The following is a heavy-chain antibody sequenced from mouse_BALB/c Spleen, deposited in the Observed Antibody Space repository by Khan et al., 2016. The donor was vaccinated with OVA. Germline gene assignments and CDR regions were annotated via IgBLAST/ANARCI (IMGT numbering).Heavy chain of an antibody. J-gene: IGHJ2*01. CDR2: ISGDSNTI. CDR3: ATSYFYGYYIDF. D-gene: IGHD1-1*01. Sequence: EVELVESGGGLVQPGGSRKLSCAAPGFTFSSYGMHWVRQAPEKGLEWIAYISGDSNTIYYADTVKGRFTISRDNPKNTLFLQMTSLMSEDTARYYCATSYFYGYYIDFWGPVTPLTGSS. V-gene: IGHV5-17*02. CDR1: GFTFSSYG.